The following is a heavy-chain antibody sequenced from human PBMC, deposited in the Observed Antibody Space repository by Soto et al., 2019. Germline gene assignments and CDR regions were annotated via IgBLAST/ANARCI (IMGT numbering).Heavy chain of an antibody. V-gene: IGHV4-34*01. CDR2: INHSGST. J-gene: IGHJ6*02. CDR3: ARRVRYVRGGMDV. Sequence: SDTLSLTCAVYGGSFSGYYWSWIRQPPGKGLEWIGEINHSGSTNYNPSLKSRVTISVDTSKNQFSLKLSSVTAADTAVYYCARRVRYVRGGMDVWGQGTTVTVSS. CDR1: GGSFSGYY. D-gene: IGHD3-16*01.